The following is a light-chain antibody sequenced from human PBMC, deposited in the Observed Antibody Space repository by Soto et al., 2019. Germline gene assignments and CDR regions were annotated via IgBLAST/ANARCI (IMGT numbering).Light chain of an antibody. CDR3: SSYTTSSTPYV. CDR2: DVS. V-gene: IGLV2-14*03. CDR1: SSDVGGYNY. J-gene: IGLJ1*01. Sequence: QSALTQPASVSGSPGQSITISCTGTSSDVGGYNYVSWYQQHPGKASKLMIYDVSTRPSGVSNRFSGSKSGNTASLTIFGLQAEDEADYYCSSYTTSSTPYVFGTGTKVTVL.